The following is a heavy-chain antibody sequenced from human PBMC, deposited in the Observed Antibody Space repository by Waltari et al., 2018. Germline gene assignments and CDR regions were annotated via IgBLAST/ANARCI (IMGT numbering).Heavy chain of an antibody. CDR3: ARGAFGGVIAPIDY. Sequence: QVQLQESGPGLVKPSETLSLPCPVSGCSISRYYWCWIRHPPGKGLEWIGYIYYSGSTNYNPSLKSRVTISVDTSKNQFSLKLSSVTAADTAVYYCARGAFGGVIAPIDYWGQGTLVTVSS. CDR1: GCSISRYY. CDR2: IYYSGST. J-gene: IGHJ4*02. D-gene: IGHD3-16*02. V-gene: IGHV4-59*01.